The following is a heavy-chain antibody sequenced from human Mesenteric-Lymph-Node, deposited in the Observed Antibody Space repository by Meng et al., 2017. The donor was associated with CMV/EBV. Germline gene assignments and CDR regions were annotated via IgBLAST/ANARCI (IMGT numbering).Heavy chain of an antibody. D-gene: IGHD3/OR15-3a*01. CDR2: INPYSGDT. Sequence: ASVKVSCKASGYSFTGNYMYWVRQAPGQGLEWMGWINPYSGDTKYAQNFQGRVTMTRDTSISTAYMELSRLRSDDTAVYYCARGDYDLYFGMDVWGQGTTVTVSS. CDR1: GYSFTGNY. CDR3: ARGDYDLYFGMDV. V-gene: IGHV1-2*02. J-gene: IGHJ6*02.